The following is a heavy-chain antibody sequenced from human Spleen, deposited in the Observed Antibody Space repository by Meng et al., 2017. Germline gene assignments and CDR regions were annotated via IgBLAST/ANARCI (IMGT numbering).Heavy chain of an antibody. J-gene: IGHJ4*02. D-gene: IGHD2-2*01. CDR2: MNPDSGNT. CDR1: GYTFTDYF. CDR3: ARGLGGYCSSITCLDYYFDY. V-gene: IGHV1-8*03. Sequence: ASVKVSCKVSGYTFTDYFMHWVRQAPGQGLEWMGRMNPDSGNTGYAQNFQGRVTITRDTSISTAYMELSSLRSEDTAVYYCARGLGGYCSSITCLDYYFDYWGQGTLVTVSS.